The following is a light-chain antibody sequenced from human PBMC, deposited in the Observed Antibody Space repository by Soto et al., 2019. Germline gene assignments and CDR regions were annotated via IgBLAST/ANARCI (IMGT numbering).Light chain of an antibody. V-gene: IGKV1-5*01. Sequence: DIQMTQSPSTLSASVGDTVTITCRASQSIGSWLAWYQQKTGKAPKLLIRDASSLDSGVPSRFRGRGSATNFTPTISSLQPDDFATYYCLRYNSFSWTFGQGTKVEIK. J-gene: IGKJ1*01. CDR1: QSIGSW. CDR2: DAS. CDR3: LRYNSFSWT.